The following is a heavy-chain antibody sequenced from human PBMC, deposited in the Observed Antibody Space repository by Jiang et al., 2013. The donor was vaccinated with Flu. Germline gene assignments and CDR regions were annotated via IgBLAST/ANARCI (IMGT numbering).Heavy chain of an antibody. CDR2: INPNSGGT. J-gene: IGHJ6*02. Sequence: SGAEVKKPGASVKVSCKASGYTFTGYYMHWVRQAPGQGLEWMGWINPNSGGTNYAQKFQGWVTMTRDTSISTAYMELSRLRSDDTAVYYCASSPGKRYPDRRYGMDVWGQGTTVTVSS. CDR3: ASSPGKRYPDRRYGMDV. V-gene: IGHV1-2*04. D-gene: IGHD1-14*01. CDR1: GYTFTGYY.